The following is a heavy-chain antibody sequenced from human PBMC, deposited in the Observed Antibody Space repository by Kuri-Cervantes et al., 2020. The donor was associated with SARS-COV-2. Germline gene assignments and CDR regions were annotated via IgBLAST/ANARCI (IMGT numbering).Heavy chain of an antibody. J-gene: IGHJ5*02. CDR3: ARDGAGGTTYNWFDP. Sequence: SVKVSCKASGYTFTSYGISWARQAPGQGLEWMGWISANNGNTNSAQKLQGRVTMTTDTSTSTAYMELRSLRSDDTAAYYCARDGAGGTTYNWFDPWGQGTLVTVSS. CDR2: ISANNGNT. V-gene: IGHV1-18*01. D-gene: IGHD1-7*01. CDR1: GYTFTSYG.